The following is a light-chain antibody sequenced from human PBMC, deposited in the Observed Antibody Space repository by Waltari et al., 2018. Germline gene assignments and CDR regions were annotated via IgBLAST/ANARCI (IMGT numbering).Light chain of an antibody. CDR1: SPNLGRTN. CDR2: ANT. CDR3: EAWDASLNDLV. Sequence: QSVLTQPPSASGTPGQRVTIPCSGSSPNLGRTNVNWPQQPPGTAPKLLLYANTQRPSGVPGRFSGSKSGTSASLAISGLQSEDEADYYCEAWDASLNDLVLGGGTKLTVL. V-gene: IGLV1-44*01. J-gene: IGLJ2*01.